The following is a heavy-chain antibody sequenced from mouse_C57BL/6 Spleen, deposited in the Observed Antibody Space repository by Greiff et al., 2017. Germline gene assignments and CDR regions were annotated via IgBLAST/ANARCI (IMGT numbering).Heavy chain of an antibody. Sequence: VKLMESGPGLVAPSQSLSITCTVSGFSLTSYAISWVRQPPGKGLEWLGVIWTGGGTNYNSALKSRLSISKDNSKSKVFFKMNSLQTNDTARYYCARAYTNYYAMDYWGQGTSVTVSS. CDR2: IWTGGGT. J-gene: IGHJ4*01. CDR1: GFSLTSYA. V-gene: IGHV2-9-1*01. D-gene: IGHD2-5*01. CDR3: ARAYTNYYAMDY.